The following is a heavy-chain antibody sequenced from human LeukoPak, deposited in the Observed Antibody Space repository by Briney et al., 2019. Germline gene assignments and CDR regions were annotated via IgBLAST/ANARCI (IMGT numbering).Heavy chain of an antibody. D-gene: IGHD6-13*01. CDR3: ARDPGGGRNPYSSKGFDY. CDR2: IKQDGSEK. J-gene: IGHJ4*02. V-gene: IGHV3-7*01. Sequence: GGSLRLSCAASGYTFRSYGMHWVRQAPGKGLEWVANIKQDGSEKYYVDSVKGRFTISRDNAKNSLYLQMNSLRAEDTAVYYCARDPGGGRNPYSSKGFDYWGQGTLVTVSS. CDR1: GYTFRSYG.